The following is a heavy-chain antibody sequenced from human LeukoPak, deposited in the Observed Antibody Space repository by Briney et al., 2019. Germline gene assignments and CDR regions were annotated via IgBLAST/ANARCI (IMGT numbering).Heavy chain of an antibody. CDR3: ARDLYLYDSSGYYPPGAFDI. CDR1: GGSISSSSYY. D-gene: IGHD3-22*01. V-gene: IGHV4-39*07. Sequence: SETLSLTCTVSGGSISSSSYYWGWIRQPPGKGLEWIGSIYYSGSTYYNPSLKSRVTISVDTSKNQFSLKLSSVTAADTAVYYCARDLYLYDSSGYYPPGAFDIWGQGTMVTVSS. CDR2: IYYSGST. J-gene: IGHJ3*02.